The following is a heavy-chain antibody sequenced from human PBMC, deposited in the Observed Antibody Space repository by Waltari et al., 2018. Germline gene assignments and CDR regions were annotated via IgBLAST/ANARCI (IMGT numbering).Heavy chain of an antibody. D-gene: IGHD2-2*01. CDR3: ARDSSHLPAAFDN. CDR2: ISNDGRTT. J-gene: IGHJ4*02. CDR1: GFTFSRFW. Sequence: EVELVQSGGGLVQPGGSLRLSCAASGFTFSRFWMQWVRQVPGKGLVWVSRISNDGRTTDYTDAVKGRFTISRDNAKDTLYLQMNSLRAEDTAVYYCARDSSHLPAAFDNWDQGTLVTVSS. V-gene: IGHV3-74*01.